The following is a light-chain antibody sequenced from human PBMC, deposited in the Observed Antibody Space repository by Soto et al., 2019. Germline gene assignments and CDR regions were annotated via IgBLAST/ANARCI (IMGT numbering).Light chain of an antibody. Sequence: DIQMTQAPSTLSASVGDRVTITCRASQNINAWLAWYQQNPGKAPKLLIYDVSTLHSGVPSRFSGSASGTEFTLTISNLESDDFATYYCQQYHRYSTFGQGTKVDIK. CDR3: QQYHRYST. V-gene: IGKV1-5*01. CDR2: DVS. J-gene: IGKJ1*01. CDR1: QNINAW.